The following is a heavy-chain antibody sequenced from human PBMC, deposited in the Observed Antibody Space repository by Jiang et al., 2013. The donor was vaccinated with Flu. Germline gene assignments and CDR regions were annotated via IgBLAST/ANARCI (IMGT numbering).Heavy chain of an antibody. CDR3: ARGSYDY. Sequence: ANIKQDGSEKYYVDSVKGRFTISRDNAKNSLYLQMNSLRAEDTAVYYCARGSYDYWGQGTLVTVSS. V-gene: IGHV3-7*03. CDR2: IKQDGSEK. J-gene: IGHJ4*02.